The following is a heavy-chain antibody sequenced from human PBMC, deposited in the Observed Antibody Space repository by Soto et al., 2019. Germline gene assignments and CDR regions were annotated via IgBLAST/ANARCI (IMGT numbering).Heavy chain of an antibody. CDR1: GGSISSYY. CDR2: IYYSGST. Sequence: SETLSLTCTVSGGSISSYYWSWIRQPPGQGLEWIGYIYYSGSTNYNPSLKSRVTISVDTSKNQFSLKLSSVTAADTAVYYCARVFLGGSGSYYYGPYYYMDVWGKGTTVTVSS. D-gene: IGHD3-10*01. J-gene: IGHJ6*03. CDR3: ARVFLGGSGSYYYGPYYYMDV. V-gene: IGHV4-59*01.